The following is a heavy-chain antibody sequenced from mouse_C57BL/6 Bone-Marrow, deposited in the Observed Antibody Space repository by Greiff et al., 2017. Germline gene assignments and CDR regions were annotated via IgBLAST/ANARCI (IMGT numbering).Heavy chain of an antibody. D-gene: IGHD5-1-1*01. CDR2: ISDGGSYT. J-gene: IGHJ3*01. V-gene: IGHV5-4*01. CDR1: GFTFSSYA. CDR3: ARDENTFAY. Sequence: EVQVVESGGGLVKPGGSLKLSCAASGFTFSSYAMSWVRQTPEKRLEWVATISDGGSYTYYPDNVKGRFTISRDNAKNNLYLQMSHLKSEDTAMYYCARDENTFAYWGQGTLVTVSA.